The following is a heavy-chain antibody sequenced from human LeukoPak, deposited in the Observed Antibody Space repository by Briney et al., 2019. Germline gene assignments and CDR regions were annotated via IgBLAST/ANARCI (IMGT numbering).Heavy chain of an antibody. CDR2: ISSSSSTI. CDR3: ARARITMVRGPSASDY. J-gene: IGHJ4*02. Sequence: GGSLRLSCAASGFIFSSYSMNWVRQAPGKGLEWVSYISSSSSTIYYADSVKGRFTISRDNAKNSLYLQMNSLRAEDTAVYYCARARITMVRGPSASDYWGQGTLVTVSS. CDR1: GFIFSSYS. D-gene: IGHD3-10*01. V-gene: IGHV3-48*04.